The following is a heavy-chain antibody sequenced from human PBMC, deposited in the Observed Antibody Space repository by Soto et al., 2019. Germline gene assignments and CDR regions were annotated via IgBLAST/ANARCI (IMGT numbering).Heavy chain of an antibody. J-gene: IGHJ4*02. CDR2: IYYSGSTYYN. V-gene: IGHV4-31*03. CDR1: GGSISSGGYY. CDR3: ARTPLL. D-gene: IGHD1-26*01. Sequence: QVQLQESGPGLVKPSQTLSLTCTVSGGSISSGGYYWSWIRQHPGKGLEWIGYIYYSGSTYYNYYNPSLKSRVTISVDTSKNPFSLKLSSVTAADTAVYYCARTPLLWGQGTLVTVSS.